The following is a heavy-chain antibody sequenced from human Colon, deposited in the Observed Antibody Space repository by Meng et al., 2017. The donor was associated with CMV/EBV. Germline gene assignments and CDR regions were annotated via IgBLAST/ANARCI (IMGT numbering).Heavy chain of an antibody. CDR3: ARYHYYDRSGYLKVHLDY. D-gene: IGHD3-22*01. Sequence: ASVKVSCKASEYAFSNFGISWVRQAPGQGLEWMGWITVYNGKTKYAQKFQGRVTMTADISTNTAYLELGSLRSDDTAVYFCARYHYYDRSGYLKVHLDYWGQGTRVTVSS. CDR2: ITVYNGKT. J-gene: IGHJ4*02. V-gene: IGHV1-18*01. CDR1: EYAFSNFG.